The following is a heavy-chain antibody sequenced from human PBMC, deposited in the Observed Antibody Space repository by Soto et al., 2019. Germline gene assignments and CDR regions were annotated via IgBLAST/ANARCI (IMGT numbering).Heavy chain of an antibody. J-gene: IGHJ6*02. Sequence: XETLCLTCTVSGGSISGYYWSWVRQPAGRGLEWVGRIYSDGTTNYSPSLKSRVTMSLDTSKDQFSLHLNSVTAADTAVYYCSRVGCSNSKCYTRGMDVWGQGTTVTVS. CDR1: GGSISGYY. CDR3: SRVGCSNSKCYTRGMDV. D-gene: IGHD2-2*01. V-gene: IGHV4-4*07. CDR2: IYSDGTT.